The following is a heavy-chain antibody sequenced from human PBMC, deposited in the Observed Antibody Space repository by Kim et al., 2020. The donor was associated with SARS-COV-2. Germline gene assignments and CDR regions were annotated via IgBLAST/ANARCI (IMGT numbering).Heavy chain of an antibody. CDR3: ARDWSSSGAFDI. Sequence: SETLSLTCTVSGGSISSGGYYWSWIRQHPGKGLEWIGYIYYSGSTYYNPSLKSRVTISVDTSKNQFSLKLSSVTAADTAVYYCARDWSSSGAFDIWGQGTMVTVSS. CDR2: IYYSGST. V-gene: IGHV4-31*03. D-gene: IGHD3-22*01. J-gene: IGHJ3*02. CDR1: GGSISSGGYY.